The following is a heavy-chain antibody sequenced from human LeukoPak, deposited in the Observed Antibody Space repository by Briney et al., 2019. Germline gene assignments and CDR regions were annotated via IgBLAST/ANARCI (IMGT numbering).Heavy chain of an antibody. CDR2: VYSSGST. CDR1: GGSISNYY. D-gene: IGHD3-22*01. Sequence: SETLSLTCIVSGGSISNYYWSWVRQPPGKGLEWIGYVYSSGSTNYNPSLKSRVTISVDTSKNQFSLRLSSVAAADTAVYYCARGQLYYDSTGYYYWGQGTLVTVSS. J-gene: IGHJ4*02. V-gene: IGHV4-59*01. CDR3: ARGQLYYDSTGYYY.